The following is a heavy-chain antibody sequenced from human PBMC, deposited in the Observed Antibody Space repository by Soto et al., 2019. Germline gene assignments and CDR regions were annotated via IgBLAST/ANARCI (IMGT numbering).Heavy chain of an antibody. J-gene: IGHJ5*02. CDR3: ARDGSWSGYCDS. V-gene: IGHV3-74*01. D-gene: IGHD3-3*01. Sequence: GGSLRLSCAASGFTFSSYWMHWVRQAPGKGLVWVSRISSDGSAANYADSVKGRFTIFRDNVKNTLYLQMNSLRAEDSAVYYCARDGSWSGYCDSWGQGTLVTVSS. CDR1: GFTFSSYW. CDR2: ISSDGSAA.